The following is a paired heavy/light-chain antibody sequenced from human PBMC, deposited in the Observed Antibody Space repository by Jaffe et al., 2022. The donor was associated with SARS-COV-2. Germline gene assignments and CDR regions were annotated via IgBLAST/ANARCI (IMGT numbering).Light chain of an antibody. J-gene: IGLJ3*02. CDR3: YTAADNNLV. CDR2: KDT. Sequence: SYELTQPSSVSVSPGQTARITCSGDVLAKKYVRWFQQKPGQAPVVVIYKDTARPSGIPARFSGYNSGTTVTLTISGAQVEDEADYYCYTAADNNLVFGGGTKLTVL. V-gene: IGLV3-27*01. CDR1: VLAKKY.
Heavy chain of an antibody. CDR1: GYTFTNYG. V-gene: IGHV1-3*01. D-gene: IGHD2-21*01. CDR3: ARDAHDDEVMD. Sequence: QVQLVQSGAEGKKPGASVKVSCKTSGYTFTNYGIHWVRQAPGQRLEWMGWISAASGNTKSSQKFQGRVTITRDTPAGTAYMELSSLTYEDTAIYYCARDAHDDEVMDWGQGTLVTVSS. J-gene: IGHJ4*02. CDR2: ISAASGNT.